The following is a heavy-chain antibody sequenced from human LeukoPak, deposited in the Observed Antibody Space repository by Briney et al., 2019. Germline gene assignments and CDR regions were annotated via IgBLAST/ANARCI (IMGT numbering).Heavy chain of an antibody. CDR1: GFTFDDYA. CDR2: ISWNSDRI. CDR3: AKDKAYSSGPFDY. Sequence: PGRPLRLSCAASGFTFDDYAMHWVRQAPGNGLEWVSGISWNSDRIDYADSVKGRFTISRDNAKNSLYLQMNSLRAEDTALYYCAKDKAYSSGPFDYWGQGTLVTVSS. V-gene: IGHV3-9*01. D-gene: IGHD3-22*01. J-gene: IGHJ4*02.